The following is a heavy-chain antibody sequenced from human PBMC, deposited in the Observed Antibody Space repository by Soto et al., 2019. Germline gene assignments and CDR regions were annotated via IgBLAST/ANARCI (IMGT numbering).Heavy chain of an antibody. Sequence: ASVKVSCKASGYSFTSYAMHWVRQAPGQRLEWMGWINAGNGNTKYSQKFQGRVTITRDTSASTAYMELSSLRSEDTAVYYCASPPTNLDYDDDNWFDPWGQGSLVTVSS. J-gene: IGHJ5*02. D-gene: IGHD3-22*01. V-gene: IGHV1-3*01. CDR2: INAGNGNT. CDR3: ASPPTNLDYDDDNWFDP. CDR1: GYSFTSYA.